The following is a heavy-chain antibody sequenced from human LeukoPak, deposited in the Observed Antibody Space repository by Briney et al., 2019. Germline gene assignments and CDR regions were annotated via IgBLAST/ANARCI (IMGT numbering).Heavy chain of an antibody. CDR2: IVVGSGNT. CDR1: GYTFTSYD. CDR3: AAEWRRIGDAFDI. V-gene: IGHV1-58*02. J-gene: IGHJ3*02. D-gene: IGHD2/OR15-2a*01. Sequence: SVKVSCKASGYTFTSYDINWVRQARGQRLEWIGWIVVGSGNTNYAQKFQERVTITRDMSTSTAYMELSSLRSEDTAVYYCAAEWRRIGDAFDIWGQGTMVTVSS.